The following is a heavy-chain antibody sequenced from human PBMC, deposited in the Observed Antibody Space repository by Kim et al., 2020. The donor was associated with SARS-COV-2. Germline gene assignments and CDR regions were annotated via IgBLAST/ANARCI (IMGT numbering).Heavy chain of an antibody. Sequence: SETLSLTCTVSGGSISSSSYYWGWIRQPPGKGLEWIGSIYYSGSTYYNPSLKSRVTISVDTSKNQFSLKLSSVTAADTAVYYCARHGGGYLGSDYGGQGTLVTVSS. D-gene: IGHD3-22*01. CDR1: GGSISSSSYY. V-gene: IGHV4-39*01. CDR3: ARHGGGYLGSDY. CDR2: IYYSGST. J-gene: IGHJ4*02.